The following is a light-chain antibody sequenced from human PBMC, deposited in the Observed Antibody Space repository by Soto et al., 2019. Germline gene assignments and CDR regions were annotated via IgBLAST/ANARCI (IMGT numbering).Light chain of an antibody. CDR3: AAWDDSLNGHA. CDR1: SSNIGTSS. J-gene: IGLJ1*01. V-gene: IGLV1-44*01. Sequence: QSVLTQPHSASGTPGQRVTISCSGSSSNIGTSSVHWFQQLPGTAPKLLISTTNQRPSGVPERFSGSKSGTSASLAISGLQSEDEADYYCAAWDDSLNGHAFGTGTKVPVL. CDR2: TTN.